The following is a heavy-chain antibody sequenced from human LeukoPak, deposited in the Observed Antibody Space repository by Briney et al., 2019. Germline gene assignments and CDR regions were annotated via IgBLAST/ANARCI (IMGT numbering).Heavy chain of an antibody. V-gene: IGHV1-2*02. D-gene: IGHD6-19*01. CDR1: GYTFTGYY. CDR2: INPSSGGT. J-gene: IGHJ4*02. CDR3: ARDLGYSSGWYDY. Sequence: ASVKVSCKASGYTFTGYYMHWVRQAPGQGLEWMGWINPSSGGTNYAQKFQGRVTMTRDTSISTAYMELSRLRSDDTAVYYCARDLGYSSGWYDYWGQGTLVTVSS.